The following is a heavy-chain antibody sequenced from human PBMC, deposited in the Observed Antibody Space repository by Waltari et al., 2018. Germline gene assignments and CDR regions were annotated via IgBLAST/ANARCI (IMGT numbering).Heavy chain of an antibody. V-gene: IGHV3-23*01. D-gene: IGHD3-3*01. Sequence: EVQLLESGGGLLQPGGSLSLSCAASGFTFSVYAMRWVRQAPGRGLEWVSAMSGSGDSTYYADSVKGRFTISRDNSKNTLYLQMNSLRAEDTAVYDCARDRFLEWLLEFGNAFDIWGQGTMVTVSS. J-gene: IGHJ3*02. CDR2: MSGSGDST. CDR3: ARDRFLEWLLEFGNAFDI. CDR1: GFTFSVYA.